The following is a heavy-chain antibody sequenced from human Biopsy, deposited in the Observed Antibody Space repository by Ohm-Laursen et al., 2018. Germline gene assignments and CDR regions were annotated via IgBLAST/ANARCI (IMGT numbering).Heavy chain of an antibody. CDR3: VAYPSSGFFENNDDFAMDV. CDR1: GGAFTNYA. Sequence: SVKVSCNASGGAFTNYAINWVRQAPGHGLEWMGGIITVSETASYAERFQGRVTITADVTTTTAYMDLSGLRSEDTAVYYCVAYPSSGFFENNDDFAMDVWGQGTTVIVSS. J-gene: IGHJ6*02. V-gene: IGHV1-69*13. D-gene: IGHD6-19*01. CDR2: IITVSETA.